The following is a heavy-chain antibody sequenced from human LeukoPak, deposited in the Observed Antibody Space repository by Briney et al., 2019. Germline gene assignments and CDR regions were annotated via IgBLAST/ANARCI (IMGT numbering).Heavy chain of an antibody. CDR1: GGSISSYY. Sequence: SETLSLTCTVSGGSISSYYWSWIRQPPGKGLEWIGYIYYSGSTNYNPSLKSRVTISVDTSKNQFSLKLSSVTAADTAVYYCARAPGWELVHYYYMDVWGKGTTVTVSS. D-gene: IGHD1-26*01. CDR3: ARAPGWELVHYYYMDV. J-gene: IGHJ6*03. V-gene: IGHV4-59*01. CDR2: IYYSGST.